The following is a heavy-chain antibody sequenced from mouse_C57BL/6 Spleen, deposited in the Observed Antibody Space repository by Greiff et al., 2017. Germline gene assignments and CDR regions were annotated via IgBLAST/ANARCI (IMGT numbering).Heavy chain of an antibody. D-gene: IGHD1-1*01. Sequence: EVQGVESGGGLVKPGGSLKLSCAASGFTFSDYGVHWVRQAPEKGLEWVAYISSGSSTIYYADTVKGRFTISRDNAKNTLFLQMTSLRSEDTAMYYCARDYAFDDWGQGTTLTVSS. CDR3: ARDYAFDD. CDR1: GFTFSDYG. V-gene: IGHV5-17*01. J-gene: IGHJ2*01. CDR2: ISSGSSTI.